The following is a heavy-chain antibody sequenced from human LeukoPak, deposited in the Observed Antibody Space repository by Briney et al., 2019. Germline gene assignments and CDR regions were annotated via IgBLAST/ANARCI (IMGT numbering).Heavy chain of an antibody. CDR3: ARGRRVRLYYYDSSGPVGAFDI. Sequence: PSETLSLTCTVSGGSISSYYWSWIRQPAGKRLEWIGRFYTSGTTNYNPSLKSRVTMSVDASKNQFSLKLSSVTAADTAVYYCARGRRVRLYYYDSSGPVGAFDIWGQGTMVTVSS. CDR1: GGSISSYY. CDR2: FYTSGTT. V-gene: IGHV4-4*07. J-gene: IGHJ3*02. D-gene: IGHD3-22*01.